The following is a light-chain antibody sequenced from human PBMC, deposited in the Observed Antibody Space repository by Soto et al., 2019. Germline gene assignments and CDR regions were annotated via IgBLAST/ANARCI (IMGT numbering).Light chain of an antibody. CDR1: SSDVGGYNY. V-gene: IGLV2-11*01. Sequence: QSALTQPRSVSGSPGQSVSISCTGTSSDVGGYNYVSWYQQHPGKAPKLMLHDVSKRPSGVPNRFSGSKSGNTASLTISGLQAEDEADYYCSTYINSITFVIFGGGTKLTVL. CDR2: DVS. J-gene: IGLJ2*01. CDR3: STYINSITFVI.